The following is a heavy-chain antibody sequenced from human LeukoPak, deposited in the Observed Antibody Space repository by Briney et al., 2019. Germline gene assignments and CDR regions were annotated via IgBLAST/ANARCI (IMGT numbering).Heavy chain of an antibody. J-gene: IGHJ4*02. V-gene: IGHV3-30*02. CDR1: GFTFSDYA. CDR2: IQSNGNEK. CDR3: ARGFTSWPQGPYHFDY. D-gene: IGHD2-2*01. Sequence: GGSLRLSCAVSGFTFSDYAMHWVRQPPGKGLEWVASIQSNGNEKYSSDSLKGRFTISRDNSKNTLYLQMNTVRPEDTAVFYCARGFTSWPQGPYHFDYWGQGIPIAVSS.